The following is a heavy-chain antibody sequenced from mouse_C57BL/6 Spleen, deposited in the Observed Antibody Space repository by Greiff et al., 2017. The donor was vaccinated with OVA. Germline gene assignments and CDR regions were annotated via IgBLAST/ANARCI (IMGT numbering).Heavy chain of an antibody. CDR3: ARQGPHGYYWYFDV. CDR2: ISNLAYSI. CDR1: GFTFSDYG. J-gene: IGHJ1*03. D-gene: IGHD2-2*01. V-gene: IGHV5-15*01. Sequence: DVKLVESGGGLVQPGGSLKLSCAASGFTFSDYGMAWVRQAPRKGPEWVAFISNLAYSIYYADTVTGRFTISRENAKNTLYLEMSSLRSEDTAMYYCARQGPHGYYWYFDVWGTGTTVTVSS.